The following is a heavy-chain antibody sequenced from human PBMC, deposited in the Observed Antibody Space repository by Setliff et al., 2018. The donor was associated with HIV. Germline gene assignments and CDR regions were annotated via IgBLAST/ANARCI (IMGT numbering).Heavy chain of an antibody. V-gene: IGHV1-3*01. Sequence: ASVKVSCKASGYTFTSYAMHWVRQAPGQRLEWMGWINAGNGDTKYSQKLQGRVTMTTDTSTSTAYMELRSLRSDDTAVYYCARGVGTTSNYYYMDVWGKGTTVTSP. D-gene: IGHD1-7*01. CDR1: GYTFTSYA. CDR2: INAGNGDT. CDR3: ARGVGTTSNYYYMDV. J-gene: IGHJ6*03.